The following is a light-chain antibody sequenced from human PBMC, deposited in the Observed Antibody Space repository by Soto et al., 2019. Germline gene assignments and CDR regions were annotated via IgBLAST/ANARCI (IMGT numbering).Light chain of an antibody. CDR3: AAWDDRLSGWV. J-gene: IGLJ3*02. CDR1: TSNIGSNS. Sequence: QSVLTQPPSASGTPGQRVTISCSGSTSNIGSNSVYWYQHLPGTAPKLLIFSYTQRPSGVPDRFSGSKSATSASLAISGLRYDDEADYYCAAWDDRLSGWVFGGGTKVTVL. V-gene: IGLV1-47*02. CDR2: SYT.